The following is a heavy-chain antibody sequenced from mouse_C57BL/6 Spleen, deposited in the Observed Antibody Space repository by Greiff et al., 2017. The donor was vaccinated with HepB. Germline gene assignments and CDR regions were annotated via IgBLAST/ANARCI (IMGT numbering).Heavy chain of an antibody. CDR1: GYTFTSYW. V-gene: IGHV1-69*01. Sequence: VQLQQPGAELVMPGASVKLSCKASGYTFTSYWMHWVKQRPGQGLEWIGEIDPSDSYTNYNQKFKGKSTLTVDKSSSTAYMPLSSLTSEDSAVYYCARRGWLLQYFDYWGQGTTLTVSS. J-gene: IGHJ2*01. D-gene: IGHD2-3*01. CDR2: IDPSDSYT. CDR3: ARRGWLLQYFDY.